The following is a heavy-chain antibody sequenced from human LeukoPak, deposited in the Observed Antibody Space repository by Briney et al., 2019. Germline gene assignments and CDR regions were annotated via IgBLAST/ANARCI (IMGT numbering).Heavy chain of an antibody. V-gene: IGHV1-18*01. Sequence: ASVKVSCKASGYTFTSYGISWVRQAPGQGLEWMGWISAYNGNTNYAQKLQGRVTMTTDTSTSTAYMELRSLRSDDTAVYYCARKDCTNGVCYRDYWGQGTLVTVSS. CDR2: ISAYNGNT. CDR3: ARKDCTNGVCYRDY. J-gene: IGHJ4*02. D-gene: IGHD2-8*01. CDR1: GYTFTSYG.